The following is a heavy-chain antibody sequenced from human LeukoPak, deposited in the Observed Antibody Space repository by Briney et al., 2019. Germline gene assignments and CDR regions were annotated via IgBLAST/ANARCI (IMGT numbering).Heavy chain of an antibody. CDR1: GFTFSSYS. CDR3: ARGVGGSRAFDI. CDR2: ISSSSSYI. V-gene: IGHV3-21*01. Sequence: GGSLRLSCAASGFTFSSYSMNWVRQAPGKGLEGVSSISSSSSYIYYADSVKGRFTISRDNAKNTLYLQMSSLRAEDTAVYYCARGVGGSRAFDIWGQGTMVTVSS. D-gene: IGHD2-15*01. J-gene: IGHJ3*02.